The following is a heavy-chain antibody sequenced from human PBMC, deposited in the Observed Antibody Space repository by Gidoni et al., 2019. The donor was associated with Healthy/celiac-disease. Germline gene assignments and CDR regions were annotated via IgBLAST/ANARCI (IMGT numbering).Heavy chain of an antibody. D-gene: IGHD3-10*01. CDR3: ARGGMVLWFGELPPAGGFDY. J-gene: IGHJ4*02. V-gene: IGHV3-30-3*01. CDR1: GFTFSSYA. CDR2: IAYDGSNK. Sequence: QVQLVESGGGVVQPGRSLSLSCAASGFTFSSYAMHWVRQAPGKGLEWVAVIAYDGSNKYYADSGKGRFTISRDNSKNTLYLQMNSLRAEDTAVYYCARGGMVLWFGELPPAGGFDYWGQGTLVTVSS.